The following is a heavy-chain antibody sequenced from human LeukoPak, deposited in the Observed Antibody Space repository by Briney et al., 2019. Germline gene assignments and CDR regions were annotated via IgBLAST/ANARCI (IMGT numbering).Heavy chain of an antibody. J-gene: IGHJ3*02. D-gene: IGHD1-26*01. V-gene: IGHV3-30-3*01. CDR3: ARSWDYDAFDI. Sequence: GGSLRLSCAASGFTFSSYAMHWVRQAPGKGLEWVAIISYDGSNKYYADSVKGRFTISRDNSKNTLYLQMNSLRAEDTAVYYCARSWDYDAFDIWGQGTMVTVSS. CDR2: ISYDGSNK. CDR1: GFTFSSYA.